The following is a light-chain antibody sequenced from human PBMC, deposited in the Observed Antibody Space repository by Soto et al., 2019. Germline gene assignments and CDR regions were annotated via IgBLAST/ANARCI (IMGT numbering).Light chain of an antibody. J-gene: IGKJ1*01. Sequence: ELVMTQSPVTLSGSPGERANLSCRASQSVSTNLAWYQQKPGQAPRVLIYGASTRATNIPARLSGSGSGTDFTLTISSLQSEDSALYYCQHYNTWPTFGQGTKVDIK. CDR2: GAS. CDR1: QSVSTN. V-gene: IGKV3-15*01. CDR3: QHYNTWPT.